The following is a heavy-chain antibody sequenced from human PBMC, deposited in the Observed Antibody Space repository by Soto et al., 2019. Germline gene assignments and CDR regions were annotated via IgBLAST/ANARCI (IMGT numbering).Heavy chain of an antibody. CDR1: GDTFTNFG. Sequence: QVQLVQSGAEVKKPGASVKVSCKASGDTFTNFGLNWVRQATGQGLEWMGWMRANSGDTGHAQKFQGRVSMTRSTSISTAYMELSSLRAEDTAVYYCARYIYGQGFKAWGQGTLVIVSS. D-gene: IGHD5-18*01. J-gene: IGHJ5*02. V-gene: IGHV1-8*01. CDR3: ARYIYGQGFKA. CDR2: MRANSGDT.